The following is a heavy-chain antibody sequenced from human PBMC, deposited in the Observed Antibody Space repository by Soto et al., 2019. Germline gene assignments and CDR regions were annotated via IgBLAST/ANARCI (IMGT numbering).Heavy chain of an antibody. D-gene: IGHD4-17*01. V-gene: IGHV1-69*01. CDR2: IIPIFGTA. CDR1: GGTFSSYA. J-gene: IGHJ4*02. CDR3: ARDQTPAYGDYVPFDY. Sequence: QVQLVQSGAEVKKPGSSVKVSCKASGGTFSSYAISWVRQAPGQGLEWMGGIIPIFGTANYAQKFQGRATITADESTSTAYMELSSLRSEDTAVYYCARDQTPAYGDYVPFDYWGQGTLVTVSS.